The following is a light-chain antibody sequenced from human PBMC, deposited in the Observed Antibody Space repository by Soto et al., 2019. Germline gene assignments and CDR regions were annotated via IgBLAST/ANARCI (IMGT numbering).Light chain of an antibody. CDR3: QQSYSTPLT. J-gene: IGKJ4*01. CDR2: AAS. V-gene: IGKV1-39*01. Sequence: DIQMTQSPSSLSASVGDRVTITCLASQSISSYLNWYQQKPGKAPKLLLYAASSLQSGVPSRFSGSGSGTDFTLTISSLQPEDFATYYCQQSYSTPLTFGGGTKVDIK. CDR1: QSISSY.